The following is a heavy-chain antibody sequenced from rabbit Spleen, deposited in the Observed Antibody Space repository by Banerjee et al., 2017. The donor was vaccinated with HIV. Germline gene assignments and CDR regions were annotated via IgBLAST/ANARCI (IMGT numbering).Heavy chain of an antibody. Sequence: QEQLVESGGGLVQPEGSLTLTCTASGFSFSYYWMSWVRQAPGKGLEWIGNIDTGSSGSTYYASWAKGRFTISKTSSTTVTLQMTSLTAADTATDFCARDYGGTLNLWGQGTLVT. D-gene: IGHD4-2*01. CDR1: GFSFSYYW. CDR2: IDTGSSGST. J-gene: IGHJ6*01. V-gene: IGHV1S45*01. CDR3: ARDYGGTLNL.